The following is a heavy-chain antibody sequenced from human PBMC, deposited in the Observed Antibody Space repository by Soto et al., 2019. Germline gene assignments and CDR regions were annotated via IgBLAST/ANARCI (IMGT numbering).Heavy chain of an antibody. CDR2: IYYSGST. J-gene: IGHJ4*02. CDR3: ATGPDYGDYPYYFDY. D-gene: IGHD4-17*01. CDR1: GGSISSGGYY. Sequence: QVQLQESGPGLVKPSQTLSLTCTVSGGSISSGGYYWSWIRQHPGKGLEWIGYIYYSGSTYYNPSLKSRVTISVDTSKNQFSLKLSSVTAADTAAYYCATGPDYGDYPYYFDYWGQGTLVTVSS. V-gene: IGHV4-31*03.